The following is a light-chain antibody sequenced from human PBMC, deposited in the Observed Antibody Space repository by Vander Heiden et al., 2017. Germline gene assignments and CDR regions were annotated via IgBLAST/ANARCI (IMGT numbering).Light chain of an antibody. CDR3: QQDYNLPIS. CDR1: QDISNY. J-gene: IGKJ5*01. Sequence: DIQMTQSPSSLSASVGDRVTITCQASQDISNYLNWYQQKPGKAPKLLIYDASNLETGVPSRFSASGSGTDFTFTISSLQPEDIATYYCQQDYNLPISFGQSTRLQIK. V-gene: IGKV1-33*01. CDR2: DAS.